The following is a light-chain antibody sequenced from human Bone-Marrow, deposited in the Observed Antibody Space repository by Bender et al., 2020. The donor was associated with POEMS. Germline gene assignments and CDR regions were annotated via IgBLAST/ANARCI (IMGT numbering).Light chain of an antibody. CDR3: SSYAGGGSWV. CDR2: DVT. J-gene: IGLJ3*02. Sequence: QSVLTQPASVSGSPGQSITISCTGTSSDVGIYNLVSWFQQHPGKAPKLIIHDVTKRPSGISYRFSGSNSGDTASLTISGLQPEDEADYYCSSYAGGGSWVFGGGTKLTVL. V-gene: IGLV2-23*02. CDR1: SSDVGIYNL.